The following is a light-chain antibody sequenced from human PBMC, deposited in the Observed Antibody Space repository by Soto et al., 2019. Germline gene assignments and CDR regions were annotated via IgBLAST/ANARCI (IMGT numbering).Light chain of an antibody. Sequence: EIVMTQSPATLSLSPGEGATLSCSASQGIGDTLAWYQQKPGQTPRLLIYDTSIRATGVPARFSGSRSGVEFTLTISSLQSEDFAVYYCQHYVTWPLTFGGGTKVESK. CDR1: QGIGDT. J-gene: IGKJ4*01. CDR3: QHYVTWPLT. V-gene: IGKV3-15*01. CDR2: DTS.